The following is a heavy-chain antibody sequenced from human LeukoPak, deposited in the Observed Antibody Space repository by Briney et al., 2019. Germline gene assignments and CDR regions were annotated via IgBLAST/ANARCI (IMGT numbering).Heavy chain of an antibody. CDR2: IYYSGST. Sequence: SETLSLTCTVSGGSISSGGYYWSWIHQHPGKGLEWIGYIYYSGSTYYNPSLKSRVTISVDTSKNQFSLKLSSVTAADTAVYYCARTPGTRKWNWHYFDYWGQGTLVTVSS. D-gene: IGHD1-7*01. V-gene: IGHV4-31*03. J-gene: IGHJ4*02. CDR3: ARTPGTRKWNWHYFDY. CDR1: GGSISSGGYY.